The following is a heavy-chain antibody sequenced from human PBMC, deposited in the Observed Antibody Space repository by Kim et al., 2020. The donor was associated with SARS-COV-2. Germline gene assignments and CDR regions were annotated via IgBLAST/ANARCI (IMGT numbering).Heavy chain of an antibody. V-gene: IGHV1-18*01. CDR3: ARDFYCSGGSCYDVFDY. Sequence: LQGRVTMTTDTSTSTAYMELRSLRSDDTAVYYCARDFYCSGGSCYDVFDYWGQGTLVTVSS. J-gene: IGHJ4*02. D-gene: IGHD2-15*01.